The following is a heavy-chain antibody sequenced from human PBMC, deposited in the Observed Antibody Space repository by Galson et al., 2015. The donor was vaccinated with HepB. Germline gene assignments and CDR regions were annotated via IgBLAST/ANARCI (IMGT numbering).Heavy chain of an antibody. CDR1: GGSFSGYY. CDR2: INHSGST. Sequence: SETLSLTCAVYGGSFSGYYWSWIRQPPGKGLEWIGEINHSGSTNYNPSLKSRVTISVDTSKNQFSLKLSSVTAADTAVYFCARLPRGVIKEVRDMDVWGKGTTVTVSS. CDR3: ARLPRGVIKEVRDMDV. D-gene: IGHD3-10*01. V-gene: IGHV4-34*01. J-gene: IGHJ6*03.